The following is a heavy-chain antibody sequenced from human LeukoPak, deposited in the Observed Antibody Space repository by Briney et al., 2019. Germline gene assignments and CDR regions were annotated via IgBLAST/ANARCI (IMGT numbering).Heavy chain of an antibody. CDR1: GFTFDTYW. D-gene: IGHD3-22*01. CDR3: ASSSSGYYPAFDI. Sequence: PGGSLRLSCAASGFTFDTYWMSWVRQAPGKGLEWVANIKQDGSEKDYVDSVKGRFTISRDNAKNSLYLQMNSLRAEDTAVYYCASSSSGYYPAFDIWGQGTMVTVSS. V-gene: IGHV3-7*03. J-gene: IGHJ3*02. CDR2: IKQDGSEK.